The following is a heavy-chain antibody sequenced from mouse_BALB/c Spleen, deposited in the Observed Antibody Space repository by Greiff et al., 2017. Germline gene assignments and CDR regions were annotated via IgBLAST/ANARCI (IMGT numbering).Heavy chain of an antibody. D-gene: IGHD2-1*01. CDR2: IDPENGNT. Sequence: VHVKQSGAELVRPGALVKLSCKASGFNIKDYYMHWVKQRPEQGLEWIGWIDPENGNTIYDPKFQGKASITADTSSNTAYLQLSSLTSEDTAVYYCASGLYYGNYWFAYWGQGTLVTVSA. J-gene: IGHJ3*01. CDR3: ASGLYYGNYWFAY. CDR1: GFNIKDYY. V-gene: IGHV14-1*02.